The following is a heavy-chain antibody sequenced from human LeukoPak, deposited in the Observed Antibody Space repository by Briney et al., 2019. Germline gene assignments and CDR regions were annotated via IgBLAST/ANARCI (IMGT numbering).Heavy chain of an antibody. D-gene: IGHD2-15*01. CDR3: ARDRDCSGGSCYSGWFDP. J-gene: IGHJ5*02. Sequence: ASVKVSCKASGGTFSSYAISWVRQAPGQRREWVGGIIPIFGTANYAQKFQGIVTITADEYTSTDYMELSSLRSEDTAVYYCARDRDCSGGSCYSGWFDPWGQGTLVTVSS. CDR2: IIPIFGTA. CDR1: GGTFSSYA. V-gene: IGHV1-69*13.